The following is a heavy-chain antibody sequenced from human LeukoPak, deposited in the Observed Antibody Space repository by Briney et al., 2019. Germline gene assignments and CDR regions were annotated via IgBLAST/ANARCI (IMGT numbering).Heavy chain of an antibody. Sequence: GGSLRLSCTASGVTFSTYYMAWVRQAPGKGLEWVANRRQDGSGKFYADSVKGRFTISRDNAKNSLFLQMNSLRAEDTAVYYCARDNSVRDEAWWFNPWGQGTLVTVSS. CDR2: RRQDGSGK. V-gene: IGHV3-7*03. CDR1: GVTFSTYY. D-gene: IGHD5-24*01. J-gene: IGHJ5*02. CDR3: ARDNSVRDEAWWFNP.